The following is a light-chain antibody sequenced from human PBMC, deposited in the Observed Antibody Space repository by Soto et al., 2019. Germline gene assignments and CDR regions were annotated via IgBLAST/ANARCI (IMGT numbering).Light chain of an antibody. CDR1: SSNIGSNT. V-gene: IGLV1-44*01. CDR3: AAWDESLNGPV. Sequence: QSVLTQPPSASGTPGQRVTISCSGSSSNIGSNTVNWYQQLQGTAPKRSIYSNNQRPSGVPDRFSGSKSGTSTSLAISGLQSEDEADYYGAAWDESLNGPVFGGGTKLTV. J-gene: IGLJ2*01. CDR2: SNN.